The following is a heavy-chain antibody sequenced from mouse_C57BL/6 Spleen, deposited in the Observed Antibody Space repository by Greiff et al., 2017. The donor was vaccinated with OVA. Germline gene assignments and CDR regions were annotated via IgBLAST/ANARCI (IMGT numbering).Heavy chain of an antibody. V-gene: IGHV1-80*01. CDR1: GYAFSSYW. D-gene: IGHD4-1*01. Sequence: VQLQQSGAELVKPGASVKISCKASGYAFSSYWMNWVKQRPGKGLEWIGQIYPGDGDTNYNGKFKGKATLTADKSSSTAYMQLSSLTSEDSAVYFCASPGLGPPPYPMGYWGQGTSVTVSS. CDR3: ASPGLGPPPYPMGY. CDR2: IYPGDGDT. J-gene: IGHJ4*01.